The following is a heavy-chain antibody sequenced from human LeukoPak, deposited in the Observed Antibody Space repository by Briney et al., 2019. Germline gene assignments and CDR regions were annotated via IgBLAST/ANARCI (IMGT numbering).Heavy chain of an antibody. CDR2: INHSGST. D-gene: IGHD3-9*01. V-gene: IGHV4-34*01. CDR1: GGSFSGYY. CDR3: ARGFDWLNWFDP. Sequence: PSETLSLTCAVYGGSFSGYYWSWICQPPGKGLEWIGEINHSGSTNYNPSLKSRVTISVDTSKNQFSLKLSSVTAADTAVYYCARGFDWLNWFDPWGQGTLVTVSS. J-gene: IGHJ5*02.